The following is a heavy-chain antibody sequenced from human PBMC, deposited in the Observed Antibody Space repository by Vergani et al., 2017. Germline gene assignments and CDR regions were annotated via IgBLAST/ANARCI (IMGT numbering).Heavy chain of an antibody. CDR1: GFTLSDHV. D-gene: IGHD5-18*01. V-gene: IGHV3-72*01. CDR3: SRGRGYSCGYSDY. J-gene: IGHJ4*02. Sequence: EVQLVESGGGLVQPGGSLRLSCAASGFTLSDHVMDWVRQGPGKWLEWVGRSRNKARSYTTEYYASVKGRFTISRDDSNRLAYLQLSGLKTEDTAVYFCSRGRGYSCGYSDYWGQGTLVTVSS. CDR2: SRNKARSYTT.